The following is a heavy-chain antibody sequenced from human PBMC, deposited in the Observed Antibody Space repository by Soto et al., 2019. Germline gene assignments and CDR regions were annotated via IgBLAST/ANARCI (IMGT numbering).Heavy chain of an antibody. J-gene: IGHJ4*02. V-gene: IGHV5-51*01. CDR2: IYGVDSDT. CDR1: TYIFANYW. D-gene: IGHD1-26*01. CDR3: ASLSRLGPQSAFDY. Sequence: GESLKISCSVSTYIFANYWIGWVRQMPGKGLEWMGIIYGVDSDTKYSPSFRGQVTISADKSIFTAYLQWRSLKASDTAIYYCASLSRLGPQSAFDYWGRGTLVTVS.